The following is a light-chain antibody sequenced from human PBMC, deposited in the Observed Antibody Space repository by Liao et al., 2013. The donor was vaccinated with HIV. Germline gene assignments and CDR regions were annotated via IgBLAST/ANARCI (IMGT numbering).Light chain of an antibody. CDR3: QAWDSSTYV. CDR2: QDS. CDR1: KVGDKY. J-gene: IGLJ1*01. Sequence: SYELTQPPSVSVSPGQTTIVTCSGDKVGDKYVSWYQQKPGQSPVLVIYQDSKRPSGIPERFSGSNSGNTATLTISGTQAMDEADYYCQAWDSSTYVFGTGTKVTVL. V-gene: IGLV3-1*01.